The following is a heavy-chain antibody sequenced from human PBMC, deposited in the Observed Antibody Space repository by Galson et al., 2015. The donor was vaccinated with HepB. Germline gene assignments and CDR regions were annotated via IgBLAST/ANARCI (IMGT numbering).Heavy chain of an antibody. V-gene: IGHV1-2*04. D-gene: IGHD2-2*02. CDR1: GYTFTGYY. Sequence: SVKVSCKASGYTFTGYYMHWVRQAPGQGLEWMGWINPNSGGTNYAQKFQGWVTMTRDTSISTAYMELSRLRSDDTAVYYCARGGDIVVVPAAIPYMDVWGQGTTVTVSS. J-gene: IGHJ6*02. CDR3: ARGGDIVVVPAAIPYMDV. CDR2: INPNSGGT.